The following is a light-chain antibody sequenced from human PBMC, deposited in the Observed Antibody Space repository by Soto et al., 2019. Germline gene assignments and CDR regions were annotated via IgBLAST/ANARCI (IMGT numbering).Light chain of an antibody. V-gene: IGKV1-5*03. CDR2: KAS. CDR1: QSISSW. J-gene: IGKJ3*01. CDR3: QQYNSYSSFT. Sequence: DIQMTQSPSTLSASVGDRVTITCRASQSISSWLAWYQQKPGKAPKLLIYKASSLESGVPSRFSGGGSGIEFSLTIISLQPDDFAAYYCQQYNSYSSFTFGPGTKVDIK.